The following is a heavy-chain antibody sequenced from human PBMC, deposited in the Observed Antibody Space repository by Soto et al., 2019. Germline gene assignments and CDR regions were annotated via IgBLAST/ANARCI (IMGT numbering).Heavy chain of an antibody. D-gene: IGHD3-10*01. V-gene: IGHV4-59*01. CDR3: ARGGENYFSGMDV. CDR2: IYYTGST. J-gene: IGHJ6*02. CDR1: GGPFISYY. Sequence: QVQLQESGPGLVKPSETLSLTCTVSGGPFISYYWSWIRQPPGKGLEWIGYIYYTGSTNYNPSLKVRVTISVDTPKTEFSSSRKLISVTAADTAVYYCARGGENYFSGMDVWGQGTTVTVSS.